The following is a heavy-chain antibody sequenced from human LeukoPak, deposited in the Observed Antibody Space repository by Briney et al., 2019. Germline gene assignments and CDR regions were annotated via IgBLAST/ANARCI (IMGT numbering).Heavy chain of an antibody. V-gene: IGHV4-59*08. J-gene: IGHJ4*02. Sequence: SETLSLTCTVSGGSISFYYWSWIRQPPGKGLEWIGYIYYSGSTNYNPSLKSRVTISVDTSKNQFSLKLNSVTAADTAVYYCARQVEMATIYFDYWGQGTLVTVSS. CDR3: ARQVEMATIYFDY. CDR1: GGSISFYY. D-gene: IGHD5-24*01. CDR2: IYYSGST.